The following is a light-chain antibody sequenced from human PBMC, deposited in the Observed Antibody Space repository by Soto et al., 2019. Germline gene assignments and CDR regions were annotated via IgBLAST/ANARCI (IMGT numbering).Light chain of an antibody. CDR3: AAWDDSLNSLV. Sequence: QSVLTQPPSASGTPGQRVTISCSGSSSNIGSKTVNWYQQLPGTAPKLLIFNNTQRPSGVPDRFSVAYTCTTASLATGGLQSEDYEDYYCAAWDDSLNSLVFGTGTKVTVL. CDR1: SSNIGSKT. V-gene: IGLV1-44*01. J-gene: IGLJ1*01. CDR2: NNT.